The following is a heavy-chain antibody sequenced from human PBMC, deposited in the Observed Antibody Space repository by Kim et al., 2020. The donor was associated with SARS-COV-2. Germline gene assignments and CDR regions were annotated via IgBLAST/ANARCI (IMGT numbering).Heavy chain of an antibody. CDR1: GYTFTTYA. D-gene: IGHD2-15*01. J-gene: IGHJ6*02. V-gene: IGHV1-3*01. CDR2: INAGNGNT. Sequence: ASVKVSCRASGYTFTTYAIHWVRQAPGQRLEWMGWINAGNGNTKYSQKFQGRVTMTRDTSASTAYMELSSLRSEDTAVYYCARSYCSGGPCYLEVNHYYGIDVWGQGTAVTVSS. CDR3: ARSYCSGGPCYLEVNHYYGIDV.